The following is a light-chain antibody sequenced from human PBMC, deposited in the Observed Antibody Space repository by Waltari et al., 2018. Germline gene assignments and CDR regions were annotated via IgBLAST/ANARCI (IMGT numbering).Light chain of an antibody. CDR2: YRSDSDN. Sequence: QAVLPQPASLSSSPGASASLTCPLRSGLHVGTSRLSWFQYDPWSPPQYLLRYRSDSDNHQGAGVPSRFSGSKDASANAGILLISGLQSEDEADYYCMIWHSTAWVFGGGTKLTVL. J-gene: IGLJ3*02. CDR1: SGLHVGTSR. CDR3: MIWHSTAWV. V-gene: IGLV5-45*01.